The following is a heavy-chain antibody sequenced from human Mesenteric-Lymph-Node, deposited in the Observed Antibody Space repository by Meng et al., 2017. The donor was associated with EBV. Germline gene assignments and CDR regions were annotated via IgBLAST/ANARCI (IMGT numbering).Heavy chain of an antibody. J-gene: IGHJ4*02. CDR2: IYHGGST. CDR1: GGSISSSNW. V-gene: IGHV4-4*02. Sequence: QGQLPQWGEGPLEPSETLSLTCAVSGGSISSSNWWSWVRQPPGKGLEWIGEIYHGGSTNYNPSLKSRVTISVDKSKNQFSLKLSSVTAADTAVYYCARGTVAGTHLDYWAQGTLVTVSS. CDR3: ARGTVAGTHLDY. D-gene: IGHD6-19*01.